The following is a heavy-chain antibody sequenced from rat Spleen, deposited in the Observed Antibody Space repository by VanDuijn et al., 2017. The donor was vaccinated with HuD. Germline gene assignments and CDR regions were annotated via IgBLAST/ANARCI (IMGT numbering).Heavy chain of an antibody. V-gene: IGHV5-22*01. CDR3: GKDMNYFSTYPFYLMGA. D-gene: IGHD1-2*01. Sequence: EVQLVESGGGLVQPGRSMKLSCAASGFTFRNYDMAWVRQAPTKGLEWVASISYDGSGTYYQNSVKGRFTISRDNAENTVYLQMNSLRSEDTATYFCGKDMNYFSTYPFYLMGAWGQGTSVTVSS. CDR1: GFTFRNYD. J-gene: IGHJ4*01. CDR2: ISYDGSGT.